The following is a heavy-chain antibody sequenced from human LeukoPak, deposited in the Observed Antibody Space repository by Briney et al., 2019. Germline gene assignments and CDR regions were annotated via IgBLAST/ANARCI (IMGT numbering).Heavy chain of an antibody. J-gene: IGHJ4*02. CDR1: GYTFTSYA. D-gene: IGHD3/OR15-3a*01. Sequence: ASVKVSCKASGYTFTSYAMNWVRQAPGQGLEWMGWINTNTGNPTYAQGFTGRFVFSLDTSVSTAYLQISSLKPEDTAVYYCARDATNWEGRFEIFGLVMRFFDYWGQGTLVTVSS. CDR3: ARDATNWEGRFEIFGLVMRFFDY. V-gene: IGHV7-4-1*02. CDR2: INTNTGNP.